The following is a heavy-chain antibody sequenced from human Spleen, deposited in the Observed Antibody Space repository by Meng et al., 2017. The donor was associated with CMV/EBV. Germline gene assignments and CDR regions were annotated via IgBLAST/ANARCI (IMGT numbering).Heavy chain of an antibody. CDR2: INPHSGGT. J-gene: IGHJ5*02. V-gene: IGHV1-2*02. Sequence: VRQAPGQGLEWMGWINPHSGGTNYTQRFQGGVTLNRDASIITVYLKLSRLTSDGSVIFYCAVIFYCAGGPLYCSSTSCLSNWVGPWGQGTLVTVSS. D-gene: IGHD2-2*01. CDR3: AVIFYCAGGPLYCSSTSCLSNWVGP.